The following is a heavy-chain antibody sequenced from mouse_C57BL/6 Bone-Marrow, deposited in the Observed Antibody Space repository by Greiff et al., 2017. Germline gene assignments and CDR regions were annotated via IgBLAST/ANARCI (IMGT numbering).Heavy chain of an antibody. J-gene: IGHJ1*03. D-gene: IGHD3-1*01. V-gene: IGHV1-52*01. CDR3: ARWGYGYFDV. CDR2: IDPSDSET. Sequence: QVQLQQPGAELVKPGSSVKLSCKASGYTFTSYWMHWVKQRPIQGLEWIGNIDPSDSETHYNQKFKDKATLTVDKSSSTAYMQLSSLTSEDSAVYYCARWGYGYFDVWGRGTTVTVSA. CDR1: GYTFTSYW.